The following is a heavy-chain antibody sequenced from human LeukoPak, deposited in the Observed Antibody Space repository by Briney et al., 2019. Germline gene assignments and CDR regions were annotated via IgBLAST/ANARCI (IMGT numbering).Heavy chain of an antibody. CDR2: INHSGST. CDR3: AREDGSPDILTGSQPFIDY. CDR1: GGSFSGYY. V-gene: IGHV4-34*01. D-gene: IGHD3-9*01. Sequence: SETLSLTCAVYGGSFSGYYWSWIRQPPGKGLEWIGEINHSGSTNYNPSLKSRVTISVDTSKNQFSLKLSSVTAADTAVYYCAREDGSPDILTGSQPFIDYWGQGTLVTVSS. J-gene: IGHJ4*02.